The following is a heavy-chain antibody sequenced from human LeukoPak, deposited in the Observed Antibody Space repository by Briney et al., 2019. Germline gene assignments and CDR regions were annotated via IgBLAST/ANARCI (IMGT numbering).Heavy chain of an antibody. Sequence: SVKHSCKASGGTFSSYIINWVREAPGQGLEWMGGITPVFGTVNYAQKFQGRVTITADKSTSTAYMELNSLRSEDTAVYYCARGGTSTWPPRPFDYWGQGTLVTVSS. V-gene: IGHV1-69*06. J-gene: IGHJ4*02. CDR1: GGTFSSYI. CDR2: ITPVFGTV. D-gene: IGHD3-16*01. CDR3: ARGGTSTWPPRPFDY.